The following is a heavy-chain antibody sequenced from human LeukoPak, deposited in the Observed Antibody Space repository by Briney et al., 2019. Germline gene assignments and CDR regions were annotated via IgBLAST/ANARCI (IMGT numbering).Heavy chain of an antibody. Sequence: GGSLRLSCAASGFTLRSYTMNWVRQAPGKGLEWVANIKQDGSEKYYVDSVKGRFTISRDNAKNSLYLQMNSLRAEDTAVYYCARGFDPWGQGTLVTVSS. J-gene: IGHJ5*02. CDR1: GFTLRSYT. CDR2: IKQDGSEK. V-gene: IGHV3-7*01. CDR3: ARGFDP.